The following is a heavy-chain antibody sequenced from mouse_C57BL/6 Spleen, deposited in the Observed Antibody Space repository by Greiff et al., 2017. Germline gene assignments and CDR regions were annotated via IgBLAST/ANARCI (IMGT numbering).Heavy chain of an antibody. V-gene: IGHV1-52*01. CDR1: GYTFTSYW. J-gene: IGHJ3*01. CDR3: ARTYGNAAWFAY. D-gene: IGHD2-1*01. Sequence: QVQLQQPGAELVRPGSSVKLSCKASGYTFTSYWLHWVTQRPIQGLEWIGNIDPSDSETHYNQKFKDKATLTVDKSSSTAYMQLSSLTSEDSAVYYCARTYGNAAWFAYWGQGTLVTVSA. CDR2: IDPSDSET.